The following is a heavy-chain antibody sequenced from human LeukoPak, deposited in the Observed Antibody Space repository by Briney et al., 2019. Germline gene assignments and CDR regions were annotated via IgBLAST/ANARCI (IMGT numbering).Heavy chain of an antibody. CDR2: ISWNSGSI. CDR3: AKGITTRLAAFDI. D-gene: IGHD1-1*01. V-gene: IGHV3-9*01. CDR1: GFTFSACW. J-gene: IGHJ3*02. Sequence: GGSLRLSCAASGFTFSACWMHWVRQAPGKGLEWVSGISWNSGSIGYADSVKGRFTISRDNAKNSLYLQMNSLRAEDTALYYCAKGITTRLAAFDIWGQGTMVTVSS.